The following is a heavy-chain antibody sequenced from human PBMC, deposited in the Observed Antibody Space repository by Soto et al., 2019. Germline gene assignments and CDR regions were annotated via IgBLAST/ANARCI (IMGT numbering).Heavy chain of an antibody. CDR2: INAGNGNT. CDR1: GYTFTSYG. V-gene: IGHV1-3*01. D-gene: IGHD3-3*02. Sequence: ASVKVSCKASGYTFTSYGISWVRQAPGQGLEWMGWINAGNGNTKYSQKFQGRVTITRDTSASTAYMELSSLRSEDTAVYYCARDILVDYWGQGTLVTVSS. CDR3: ARDILVDY. J-gene: IGHJ4*02.